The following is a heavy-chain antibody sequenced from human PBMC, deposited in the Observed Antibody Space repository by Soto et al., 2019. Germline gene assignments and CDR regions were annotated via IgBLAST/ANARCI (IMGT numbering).Heavy chain of an antibody. CDR2: IIPIFGTA. J-gene: IGHJ6*02. Sequence: GASVKVSCKASGGTFSSYAISWVRQAPGQGLEWMGGIIPIFGTANHARKFQGRVTITADESTSTAYMELGSLTSEDTAVYYCARGGYCISPSCGASRPPDYYYGMDVWGQGTTVTSP. V-gene: IGHV1-69*13. CDR3: ARGGYCISPSCGASRPPDYYYGMDV. D-gene: IGHD2-2*01. CDR1: GGTFSSYA.